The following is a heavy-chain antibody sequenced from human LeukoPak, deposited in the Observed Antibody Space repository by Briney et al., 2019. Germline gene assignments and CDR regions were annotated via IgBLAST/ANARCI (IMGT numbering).Heavy chain of an antibody. V-gene: IGHV1-46*01. Sequence: GASVKVSCKASGYTFTNYYMHWVRQAPGQGLEWMGIINPSGGSTTYNPSGGSTMYAQKFQGRVSMTRDMSTSTVYMELSSLRSDDTAVYYCASAEGDAVAGHDAFDIWGQGTVVTVSS. CDR1: GYTFTNYY. CDR2: INPSGGST. D-gene: IGHD6-19*01. CDR3: ASAEGDAVAGHDAFDI. J-gene: IGHJ3*02.